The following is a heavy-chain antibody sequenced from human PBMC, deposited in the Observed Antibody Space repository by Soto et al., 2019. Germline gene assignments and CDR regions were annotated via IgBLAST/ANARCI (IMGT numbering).Heavy chain of an antibody. CDR2: IYPGDSDT. D-gene: IGHD2-2*01. CDR1: GYSFTSYL. Sequence: GESLKISCKGSGYSFTSYLIGWVRQMPGKGLEWMGIIYPGDSDTRYSPSFQSQVTISADKSISTAYLQWSSLKASDTAMYYCARHPLCSSTSCRGYYYYGMDVWGQGTTVTVSS. V-gene: IGHV5-51*01. J-gene: IGHJ6*02. CDR3: ARHPLCSSTSCRGYYYYGMDV.